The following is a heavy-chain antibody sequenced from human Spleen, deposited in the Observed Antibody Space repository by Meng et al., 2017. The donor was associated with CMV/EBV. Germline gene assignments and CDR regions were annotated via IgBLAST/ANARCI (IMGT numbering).Heavy chain of an antibody. V-gene: IGHV4-59*01. J-gene: IGHJ4*02. CDR3: ARGYGNDFDS. CDR1: GDSMSGYY. Sequence: SETLSLTCTVSGDSMSGYYWTWIRQPPGMGLDWIGNIYYSGTTNYKPSLKSRVSISIDTSRSQFSLTLSSVTAADTAVYFCARGYGNDFDSWGQGILVTVSS. D-gene: IGHD4-11*01. CDR2: IYYSGTT.